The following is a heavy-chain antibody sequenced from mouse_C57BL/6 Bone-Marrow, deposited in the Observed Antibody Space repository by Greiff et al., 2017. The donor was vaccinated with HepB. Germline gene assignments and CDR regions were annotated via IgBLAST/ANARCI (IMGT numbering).Heavy chain of an antibody. Sequence: VQLKESGAELVRPGASVKLSCTASGFNIKDDYMHWVKQRPEQGLEWIGWIDPENGDTEYASKFQGKATITADTSSNTASLQLSSLTSEDTAVYYCTTPLRPYYYAMDDWGQGTSVTVSS. CDR2: IDPENGDT. J-gene: IGHJ4*01. CDR3: TTPLRPYYYAMDD. V-gene: IGHV14-4*01. CDR1: GFNIKDDY. D-gene: IGHD1-2*01.